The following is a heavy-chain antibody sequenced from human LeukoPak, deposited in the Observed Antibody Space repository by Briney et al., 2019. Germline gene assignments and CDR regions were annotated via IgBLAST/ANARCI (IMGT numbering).Heavy chain of an antibody. Sequence: ASVKVSCKASGYTFTSYYMHWVRQAPGQGLEWMGIINPSGGSTSYAQKFQGRVTMTRDTSTSTVYMDLSSLRSEDTAVYYCARGSVGSTSPYYYHAMDVWGQGTTVTVSS. V-gene: IGHV1-46*01. J-gene: IGHJ6*02. CDR1: GYTFTSYY. CDR3: ARGSVGSTSPYYYHAMDV. D-gene: IGHD2-2*01. CDR2: INPSGGST.